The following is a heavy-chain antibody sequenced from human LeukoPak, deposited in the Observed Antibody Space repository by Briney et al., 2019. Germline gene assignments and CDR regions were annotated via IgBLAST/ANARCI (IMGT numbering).Heavy chain of an antibody. D-gene: IGHD2-21*02. CDR1: GYSFTSYW. J-gene: IGHJ3*02. Sequence: GESLKISCKGSGYSFTSYWIGWVRQMPRKGLEWMGIIYPGDSDTRYSPSFQGQVTISADKSISTAYLQWRSLKASDTAMYYCALTYCGGDCYSSDAFDIWGQGTMVTVSS. V-gene: IGHV5-51*01. CDR3: ALTYCGGDCYSSDAFDI. CDR2: IYPGDSDT.